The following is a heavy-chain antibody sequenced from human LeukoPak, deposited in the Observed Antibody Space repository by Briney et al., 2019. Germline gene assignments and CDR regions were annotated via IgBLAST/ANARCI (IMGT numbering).Heavy chain of an antibody. J-gene: IGHJ6*02. V-gene: IGHV5-51*01. CDR1: GYSFTSYW. CDR3: ARLPHYYDSSGHYYYGMDV. CDR2: IYPGDSDT. D-gene: IGHD3-22*01. Sequence: GESLKISCKGSGYSFTSYWIGWVRQMPGKGLEWMGVIYPGDSDTRYSPSFQGQVTISADKSISTAYLQWSSLKASDTAMYYCARLPHYYDSSGHYYYGMDVWGQGTTVTVSS.